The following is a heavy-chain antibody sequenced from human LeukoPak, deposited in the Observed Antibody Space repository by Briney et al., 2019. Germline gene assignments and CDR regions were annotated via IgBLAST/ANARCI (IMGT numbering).Heavy chain of an antibody. CDR3: ARAFPYYYDSSGYYYDF. J-gene: IGHJ4*02. CDR2: IYSGGST. Sequence: PGGSLRLSCAASGFTFSNYAMSWVRQAPGKGLEWVSVIYSGGSTYYADSVKGRFTISRHNSKNTLYLQMNSLRAEDTAVYYCARAFPYYYDSSGYYYDFWGQGTLVTVSS. CDR1: GFTFSNYA. D-gene: IGHD3-22*01. V-gene: IGHV3-53*04.